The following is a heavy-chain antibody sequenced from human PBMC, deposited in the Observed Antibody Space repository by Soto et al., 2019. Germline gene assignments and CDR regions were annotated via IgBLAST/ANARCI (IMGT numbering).Heavy chain of an antibody. J-gene: IGHJ3*02. Sequence: GESLKISCQGSGYSFSNYWIGWVRQMPGKGLEWMGIIYPGDSDTRYRPSFQGQVTISADKSISTAYLQWSSLKASDTAMYYCARLEGRTTGTTGAFDIWGQGTMVTVS. CDR3: ARLEGRTTGTTGAFDI. CDR1: GYSFSNYW. CDR2: IYPGDSDT. D-gene: IGHD1-1*01. V-gene: IGHV5-51*01.